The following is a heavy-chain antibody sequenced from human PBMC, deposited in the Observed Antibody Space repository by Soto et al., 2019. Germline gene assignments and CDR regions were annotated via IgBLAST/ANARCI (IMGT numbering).Heavy chain of an antibody. V-gene: IGHV4-30-2*01. CDR3: AAGGGLPRYD. CDR2: IYHSGSI. J-gene: IGHJ4*02. Sequence: PSETLSLTCAVSGGSISSGGYSWSWIRQPPGKGLEWLGHIYHSGSIYYIPPGRRRATISVVRAKILFSLKLSFVIAAAAAVYYFAAGGGLPRYDRAQRTLVAGSS. D-gene: IGHD5-12*01. CDR1: GGSISSGGYS.